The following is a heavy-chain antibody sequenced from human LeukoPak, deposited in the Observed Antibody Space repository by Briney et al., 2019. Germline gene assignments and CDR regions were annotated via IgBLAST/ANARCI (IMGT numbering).Heavy chain of an antibody. CDR2: IYYSGST. CDR3: ARLCGGDCQIDY. D-gene: IGHD2-21*02. CDR1: GGSISTYY. Sequence: SETLSLTCTVSGGSISTYYWSWIRQPPGKGLEWIGYIYYSGSTNYNPSLKSRVTISVDTSKNQFSLKLSSVTAADTAVYYCARLCGGDCQIDYWGQGTLVTVSS. J-gene: IGHJ4*02. V-gene: IGHV4-59*12.